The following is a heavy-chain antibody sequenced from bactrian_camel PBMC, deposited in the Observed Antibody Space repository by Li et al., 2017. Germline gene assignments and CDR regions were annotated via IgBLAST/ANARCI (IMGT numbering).Heavy chain of an antibody. V-gene: IGHV3S55*01. CDR3: GADWYGCDLIFSQAGGY. D-gene: IGHD6*01. J-gene: IGHJ6*01. Sequence: VQLVESGGGSVQAGGSLTLSCKVSGDDFGRLSMAWFRQAPGKEREGVAGIDRDGVTKYADSVKGRFTISLDNAQNTMTLQMSGLKPEDTAMYYCGADWYGCDLIFSQAGGYWGRGTQVTVS. CDR1: GDDFGRLS. CDR2: IDRDGVT.